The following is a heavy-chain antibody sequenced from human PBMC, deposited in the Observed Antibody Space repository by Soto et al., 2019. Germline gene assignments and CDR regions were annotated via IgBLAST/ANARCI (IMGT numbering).Heavy chain of an antibody. Sequence: XATLSLTFTVSGGSISSSSYYWGWIRQPPGKGLEWIGSIYYSGSTYYNPSLKSRVTISVDTSKNQFSLKLSSVTAADTAVYYCARHVINMIEPPGFDPCGQGTLVTVSS. CDR3: ARHVINMIEPPGFDP. D-gene: IGHD3-22*01. CDR2: IYYSGST. J-gene: IGHJ5*02. CDR1: GGSISSSSYY. V-gene: IGHV4-39*01.